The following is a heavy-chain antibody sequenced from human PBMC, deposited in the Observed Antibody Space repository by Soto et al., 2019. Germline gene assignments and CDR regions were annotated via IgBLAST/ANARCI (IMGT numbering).Heavy chain of an antibody. Sequence: ASVKVSFKASGVTFSNSGISWVRQAPGQGLEWMGGIISIFDTTNYAQKLQGRITIIADESTNTVYMELSNLRSADTGVYYCARAPILVSVTLHENYFDTWGQGTLVTVSS. V-gene: IGHV1-69*13. CDR2: IISIFDTT. CDR1: GVTFSNSG. D-gene: IGHD2-21*02. CDR3: ARAPILVSVTLHENYFDT. J-gene: IGHJ4*02.